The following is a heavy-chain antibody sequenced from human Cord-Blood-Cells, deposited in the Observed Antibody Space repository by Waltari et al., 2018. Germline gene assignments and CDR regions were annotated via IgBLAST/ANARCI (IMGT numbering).Heavy chain of an antibody. V-gene: IGHV3-7*01. Sequence: EVQLVESGGGLVQPGGSLRLSCAASGFTFSSYWMSWVRQAPGKGLEWWANIKQDGSEKYYVDSVKGRLTTSRDNAKNSLYLKMNSLRAEDTAVYYCAGGRSSFFDYWGQGTLVTVSS. CDR3: AGGRSSFFDY. CDR2: IKQDGSEK. J-gene: IGHJ4*02. D-gene: IGHD6-6*01. CDR1: GFTFSSYW.